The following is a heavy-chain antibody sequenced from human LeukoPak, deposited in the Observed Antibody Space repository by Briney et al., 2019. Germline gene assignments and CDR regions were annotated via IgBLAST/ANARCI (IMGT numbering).Heavy chain of an antibody. J-gene: IGHJ6*03. Sequence: ASVKVSCKASGYTFTSYYMHWVRQAPGQGLEWMGWINPNSGGTNYAQKFQGRVTMTRDTSISTAYMELSRLRSEDTAVYYCARVPMLDYYYYMDVWGKGTTVTVSS. CDR3: ARVPMLDYYYYMDV. D-gene: IGHD3-10*02. CDR2: INPNSGGT. CDR1: GYTFTSYY. V-gene: IGHV1-2*02.